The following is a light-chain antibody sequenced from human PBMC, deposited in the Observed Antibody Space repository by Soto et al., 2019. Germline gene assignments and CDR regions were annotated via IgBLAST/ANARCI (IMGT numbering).Light chain of an antibody. CDR2: DVN. V-gene: IGLV2-8*01. J-gene: IGLJ2*01. CDR1: SSDVGGYNY. Sequence: QSALTPPPSASGSPGQSVAISCSGTSSDVGGYNYVSWYQQHPGKAPKLMIYDVNKRPSGVPDRFSGSKSGNTASLTVSGLQAEDEADYYCISYAGSNKPAFGGGTKVTVL. CDR3: ISYAGSNKPA.